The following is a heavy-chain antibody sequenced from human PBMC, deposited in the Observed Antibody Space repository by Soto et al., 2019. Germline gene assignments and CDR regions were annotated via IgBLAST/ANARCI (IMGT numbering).Heavy chain of an antibody. CDR1: GYTFTSYG. CDR3: ARDGHSSAPGFDY. Sequence: QVQLVQSGAEVKKPGASVKVSCKASGYTFTSYGISWVRQAPGQGLEWMGWISGYNGNTNYAQKLQGRVTMTIDTSTSTGYMALRSLRSDDTAVYFCARDGHSSAPGFDYWGQGTLVTVSS. CDR2: ISGYNGNT. D-gene: IGHD6-19*01. V-gene: IGHV1-18*01. J-gene: IGHJ4*02.